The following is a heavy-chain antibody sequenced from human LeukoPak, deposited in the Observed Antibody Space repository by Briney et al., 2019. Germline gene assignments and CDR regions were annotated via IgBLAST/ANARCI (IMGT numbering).Heavy chain of an antibody. CDR1: GGSISSDY. V-gene: IGHV4-4*07. CDR2: IYSSGST. D-gene: IGHD3-3*01. CDR3: VGWSATRIDY. Sequence: SETLSLTCTVSGGSISSDYWSWIRQPAGKGLEWIGRIYSSGSTNYNPSLKSRVTMSVDTSKNQFSLKLSSVTAADTAVYYCVGWSATRIDYWGQGTLVTDSS. J-gene: IGHJ4*02.